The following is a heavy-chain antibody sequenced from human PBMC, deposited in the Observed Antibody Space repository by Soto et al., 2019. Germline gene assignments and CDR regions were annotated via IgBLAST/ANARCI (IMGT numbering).Heavy chain of an antibody. CDR2: ISAYNGNT. D-gene: IGHD6-13*01. V-gene: IGHV1-18*01. CDR1: GYTFTSYG. CDR3: ARISAAGTVTPHPTPYFDY. Sequence: VKVSCKASGYTFTSYGISWVRQAPGQGLEWMGWISAYNGNTNYAQKLQGRVTMTTDTSTSTAYMELRSLRSDDTAVYYCARISAAGTVTPHPTPYFDYWGQGTLVTVSS. J-gene: IGHJ4*02.